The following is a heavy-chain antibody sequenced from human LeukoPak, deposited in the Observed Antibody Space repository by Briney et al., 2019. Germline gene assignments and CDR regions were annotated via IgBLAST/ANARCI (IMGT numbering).Heavy chain of an antibody. Sequence: SGGSLRLSCAASGFTFSTYAMHWVRQAPGKGLEYVSAISSNGGSTYYANSVKGRFTISRDNSKNTLYLQMNSLRAEDTAVYYCARAAAVADRYGMDVWGQGTTVTVSS. J-gene: IGHJ6*02. CDR1: GFTFSTYA. CDR2: ISSNGGST. D-gene: IGHD6-19*01. V-gene: IGHV3-64*01. CDR3: ARAAAVADRYGMDV.